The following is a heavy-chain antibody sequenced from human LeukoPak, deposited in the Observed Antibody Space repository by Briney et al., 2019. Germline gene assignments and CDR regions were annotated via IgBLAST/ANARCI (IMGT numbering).Heavy chain of an antibody. CDR3: ARDPSYSSGWYGGY. CDR1: GYTFTSYG. J-gene: IGHJ4*02. CDR2: ISAYNGNT. D-gene: IGHD6-19*01. Sequence: GASVKVSCKASGYTFTSYGISWVRQAPGQGLEWMGWISAYNGNTNYAQKLQGRVTMTRDMSTSTVYMELSSLRSEDTAVYYCARDPSYSSGWYGGYWGQGTLVTVSS. V-gene: IGHV1-18*01.